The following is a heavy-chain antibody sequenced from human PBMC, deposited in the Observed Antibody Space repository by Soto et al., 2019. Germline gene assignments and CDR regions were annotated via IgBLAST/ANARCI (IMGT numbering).Heavy chain of an antibody. CDR3: SRSKTIYRNYGMDV. J-gene: IGHJ6*02. Sequence: LGESLKISCKGSGYSFTSYWMDWVRQMPGKGLEWVGIIYPGDSDTRYSRSFQGQVTISADKSISTAYLQWSSLKASDTAMYYCSRSKTIYRNYGMDVWGQRTTVTVSS. D-gene: IGHD1-7*01. CDR2: IYPGDSDT. CDR1: GYSFTSYW. V-gene: IGHV5-51*01.